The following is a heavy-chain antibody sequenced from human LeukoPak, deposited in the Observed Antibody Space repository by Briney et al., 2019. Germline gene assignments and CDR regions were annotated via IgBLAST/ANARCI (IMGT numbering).Heavy chain of an antibody. CDR1: DGSFSGYY. CDR3: ARGTTVRGQKTGFDY. D-gene: IGHD3-10*01. CDR2: INHSGST. Sequence: SETLSLTCAVYDGSFSGYYWSWIRQPPGKGLEWIGEINHSGSTNYNPSLKSRVTISVDTSKNQFSLKLSSVTAADTAVYYCARGTTVRGQKTGFDYWGQGTLVTVSS. V-gene: IGHV4-34*01. J-gene: IGHJ4*02.